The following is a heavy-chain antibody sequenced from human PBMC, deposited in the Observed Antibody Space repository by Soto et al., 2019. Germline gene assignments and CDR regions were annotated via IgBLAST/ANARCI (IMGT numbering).Heavy chain of an antibody. J-gene: IGHJ4*02. Sequence: GGSLRLSCAASGFTFSSYGMHWVRQAPGKGLEWVAVISYDGSNKYYADSVKGRFTISRDNSKNTLYLQMNSLRAEDTAVYYCAKGEFYAAAGTIGQGSHFDYWGQGTLVTVSS. CDR2: ISYDGSNK. CDR3: AKGEFYAAAGTIGQGSHFDY. V-gene: IGHV3-30*18. D-gene: IGHD6-13*01. CDR1: GFTFSSYG.